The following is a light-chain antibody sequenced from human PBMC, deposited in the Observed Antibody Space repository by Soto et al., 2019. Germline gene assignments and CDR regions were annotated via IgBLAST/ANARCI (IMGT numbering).Light chain of an antibody. V-gene: IGKV3-15*01. CDR1: QSVSSN. CDR2: GAS. Sequence: EIVMTQSPATLSVSPGERATLSCRASQSVSSNLAWYQQKPGQAPRLLIYGASTRATGIPARFSGSGSGTEFTLTIGSLLSEDFAVYYCQQYNNWPPWTFGQGTKVEIK. CDR3: QQYNNWPPWT. J-gene: IGKJ1*01.